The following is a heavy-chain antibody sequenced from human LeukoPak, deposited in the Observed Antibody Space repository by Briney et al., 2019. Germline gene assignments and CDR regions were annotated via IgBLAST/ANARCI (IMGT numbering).Heavy chain of an antibody. CDR2: ISSSSSTI. J-gene: IGHJ4*02. CDR1: GFTFSSYS. CDR3: ARANSVAGGSNIDY. Sequence: QSGGSLRLSCAASGFTFSSYSMNWVRQAPGKGLECVSYISSSSSTIYYADSVKGRFTISRDNAKNSLYLQMNSLRAEDTAVYYCARANSVAGGSNIDYWGQGTLVTVSS. V-gene: IGHV3-48*01. D-gene: IGHD6-19*01.